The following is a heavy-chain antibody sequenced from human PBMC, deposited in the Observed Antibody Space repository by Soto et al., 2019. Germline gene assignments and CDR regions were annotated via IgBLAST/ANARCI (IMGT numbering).Heavy chain of an antibody. J-gene: IGHJ5*02. CDR3: ASPLYCSGGRCHSHGSFDP. D-gene: IGHD2-15*01. V-gene: IGHV4-59*01. CDR2: IYYSGST. Sequence: SETLSLTCTVSGGSISSYYWSWIRQPPGKGLEWIGYIYYSGSTNYNPSLKSRVTISVDTSKNQFSLKLSSVTAADTAVYYCASPLYCSGGRCHSHGSFDPWGPGTLLTVSS. CDR1: GGSISSYY.